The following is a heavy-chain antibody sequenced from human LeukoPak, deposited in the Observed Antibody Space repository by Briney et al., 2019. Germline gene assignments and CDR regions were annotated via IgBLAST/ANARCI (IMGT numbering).Heavy chain of an antibody. J-gene: IGHJ5*02. Sequence: SGPTLVKPTQTLTLTCTFSGFSLSTSGVGVGWIRQPPGKALEWLALIYWNDDKRYSPSLKSRLTITKDTSKNQVVLTMTNMDPVDTATYYCAHADCSSTSCYFNWFDPWGQGTLVTVSS. D-gene: IGHD2-2*01. CDR2: IYWNDDK. V-gene: IGHV2-5*01. CDR3: AHADCSSTSCYFNWFDP. CDR1: GFSLSTSGVG.